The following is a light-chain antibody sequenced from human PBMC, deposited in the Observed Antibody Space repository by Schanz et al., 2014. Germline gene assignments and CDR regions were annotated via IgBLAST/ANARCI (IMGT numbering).Light chain of an antibody. CDR1: SSDVGGYNY. J-gene: IGLJ2*01. CDR2: DVS. V-gene: IGLV2-14*01. CDR3: SSYRSSNTVV. Sequence: QSVLTQPASVSGSPGQSITISCPGTSSDVGGYNYVSWYQQHPGKAPKLMIYDVSNRPSGVSNRFSGSKSGNTASLAVSGLQAEDEADYYCSSYRSSNTVVFGGGTKLTVL.